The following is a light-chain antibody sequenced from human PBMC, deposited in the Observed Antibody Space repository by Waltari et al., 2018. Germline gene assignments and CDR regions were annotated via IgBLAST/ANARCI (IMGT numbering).Light chain of an antibody. Sequence: QLVLTQSPSASASLGASVKLTCTLSSGHINNVIAWLQQRPEKGPRYLMKVNSDGSHNKGDWIPVLFSGSGSGAERYRSISSLQSEDEADYICQTGGHGTWVFGGGTKLTVL. CDR2: VNSDGSH. V-gene: IGLV4-69*01. J-gene: IGLJ3*02. CDR3: QTGGHGTWV. CDR1: SGHINNV.